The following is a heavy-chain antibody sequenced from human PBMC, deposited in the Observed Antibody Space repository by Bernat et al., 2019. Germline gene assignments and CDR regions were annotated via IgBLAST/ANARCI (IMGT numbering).Heavy chain of an antibody. CDR1: GFSLTTSSMC. CDR3: ARVDYGSGTGYMDV. J-gene: IGHJ6*03. V-gene: IGHV2-70*13. Sequence: QVTLRESGPALVKPTQTLTLTCTFSGFSLTTSSMCVSWIRQSPGKALEWLARIDWDGDKWYTTSLKTRLSISKDTSKNQVVLTMTNMDPVNTATYYCARVDYGSGTGYMDVWGKGTTVTVSS. CDR2: IDWDGDK. D-gene: IGHD3-10*01.